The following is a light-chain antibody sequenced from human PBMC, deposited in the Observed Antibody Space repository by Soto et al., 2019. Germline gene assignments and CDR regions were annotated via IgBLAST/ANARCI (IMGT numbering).Light chain of an antibody. J-gene: IGKJ1*01. CDR1: RDIDNS. CDR2: AAS. CDR3: QKYNKAPWI. Sequence: DIQVTQSPPSLSASVGDRVTITCRASRDIDNSLAWYQQVPGKAPKLLIYAASTLQSGVPSRFRGSGSGTSFIITITSLQPEDVVTYYWQKYNKAPWIFGQGTKVEV. V-gene: IGKV1-27*01.